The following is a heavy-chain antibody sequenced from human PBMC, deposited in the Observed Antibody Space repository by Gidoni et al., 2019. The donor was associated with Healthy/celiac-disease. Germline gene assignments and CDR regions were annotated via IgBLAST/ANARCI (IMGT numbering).Heavy chain of an antibody. Sequence: QVQLVQSGAEVKKPGSSVKVSCKASGGTFSSYTISWVRQAPGQGLEWMGRIIPILGIANYAQKFQGRVTITADKSTSTAYMELSSLRSEDTAVYYCAREQQGYDLPVYRYGMDVWGQGTTVTVSS. J-gene: IGHJ6*02. CDR3: AREQQGYDLPVYRYGMDV. V-gene: IGHV1-69*08. CDR2: IIPILGIA. CDR1: GGTFSSYT. D-gene: IGHD5-12*01.